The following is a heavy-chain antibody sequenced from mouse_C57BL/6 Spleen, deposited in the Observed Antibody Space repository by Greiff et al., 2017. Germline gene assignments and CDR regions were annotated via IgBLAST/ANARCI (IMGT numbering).Heavy chain of an antibody. CDR1: GYAFSSSW. D-gene: IGHD1-1*01. J-gene: IGHJ2*01. CDR2: IYPGDGDT. Sequence: QVQLQQSGPELVKPGASVKISCKASGYAFSSSWMNWVKQRPGKGLEWIGRIYPGDGDTNYNGKFKGKATLTADKSSSTAYMQLSSLTSEDSAVYFGARGVVVDYWGQGTTLTVSS. CDR3: ARGVVVDY. V-gene: IGHV1-82*01.